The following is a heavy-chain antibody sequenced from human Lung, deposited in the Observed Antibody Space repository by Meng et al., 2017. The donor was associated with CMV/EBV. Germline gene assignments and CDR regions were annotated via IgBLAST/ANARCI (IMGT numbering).Heavy chain of an antibody. V-gene: IGHV3-30*04. Sequence: LTCAASGFTFGTYAMHWVRQAPGKGLEWVAVISYDGTNKYYADSVKGRFSISRDNSKNTLYLQMNSLRPEDTSVFYCARDGQAGAKGFDHWGQGTLVTVSS. D-gene: IGHD6-25*01. CDR2: ISYDGTNK. CDR3: ARDGQAGAKGFDH. J-gene: IGHJ4*02. CDR1: GFTFGTYA.